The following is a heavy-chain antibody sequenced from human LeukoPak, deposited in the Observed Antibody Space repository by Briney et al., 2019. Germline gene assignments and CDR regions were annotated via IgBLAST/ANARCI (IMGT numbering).Heavy chain of an antibody. CDR1: GYTFTTYA. CDR2: INAGNGNT. J-gene: IGHJ4*02. CDR3: ARDLKQFGGWFDY. Sequence: GASVKVSCKASGYTFTTYAMHWVRQAPGQRLEWMGWINAGNGNTKYSQKFQGRVTITRDTSASTAYMELSSLRSEDTAVCYCARDLKQFGGWFDYWGQGTLVTVSS. D-gene: IGHD6-19*01. V-gene: IGHV1-3*01.